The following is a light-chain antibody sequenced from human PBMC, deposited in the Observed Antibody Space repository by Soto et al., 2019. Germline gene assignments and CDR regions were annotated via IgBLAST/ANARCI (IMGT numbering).Light chain of an antibody. V-gene: IGLV2-14*01. CDR1: SSDVGGYNY. J-gene: IGLJ1*01. Sequence: QSALTQPASVSGSPGQSITISCTGTSSDVGGYNYVSWFQQSPGKAPKVLIYEVTNRPSGVSSRFSGSKSGNTASLTISGLQAEDEADYYCISYTVSRSYVFGTGTKLTVL. CDR2: EVT. CDR3: ISYTVSRSYV.